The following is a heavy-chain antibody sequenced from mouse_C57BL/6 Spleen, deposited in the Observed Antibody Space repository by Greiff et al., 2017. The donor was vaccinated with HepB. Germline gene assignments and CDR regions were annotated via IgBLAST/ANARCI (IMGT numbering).Heavy chain of an antibody. CDR1: GYSFTGYY. V-gene: IGHV1-42*01. CDR2: INPSTGGT. D-gene: IGHD1-2*01. Sequence: VQLQQSGPELVKPGASVKISCKASGYSFTGYYMNWVKQSPEKSLEWIGEINPSTGGTTYNQKFKAKATLTVDKSSSTDYMQLKSLTSEDSAVYYCARGTTADYWGQGTTLTVSS. J-gene: IGHJ2*01. CDR3: ARGTTADY.